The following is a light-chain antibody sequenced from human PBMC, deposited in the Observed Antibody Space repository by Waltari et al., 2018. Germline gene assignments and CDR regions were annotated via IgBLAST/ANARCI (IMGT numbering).Light chain of an antibody. CDR2: MAS. CDR1: QGISSY. V-gene: IGKV1-27*01. CDR3: QKYNSAPRT. Sequence: DIQMTQSPSSLSASVGDRVTITCRASQGISSYLAWYQQKPGKVPKLLIYMASTLRSGVPTRFSSSGSRTVFTLTSSSQQPEDAATYYCQKYNSAPRTFGGGTKVEIK. J-gene: IGKJ4*01.